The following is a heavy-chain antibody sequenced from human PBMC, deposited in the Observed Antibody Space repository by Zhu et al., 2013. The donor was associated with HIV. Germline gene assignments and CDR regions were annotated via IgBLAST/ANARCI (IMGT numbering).Heavy chain of an antibody. Sequence: VQLVESGGGVVHPGGSLRLSCAASGFIFSSYGMHWVRQAPGKGPEWVAVISPDRTHKSYEDSVKGRFAISRDNSKNTLHLQMHSLRVEDTGVYYCAKVAEGYCSAGSCFPLDYYDYAMDVWGQGTTVTVSS. J-gene: IGHJ6*02. CDR3: AKVAEGYCSAGSCFPLDYYDYAMDV. V-gene: IGHV3-30*18. CDR1: GFIFSSYG. D-gene: IGHD2-15*01. CDR2: ISPDRTHK.